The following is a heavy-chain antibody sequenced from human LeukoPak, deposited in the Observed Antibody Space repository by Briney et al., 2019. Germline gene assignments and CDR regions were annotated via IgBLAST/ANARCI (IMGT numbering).Heavy chain of an antibody. D-gene: IGHD3-3*01. CDR3: ARWNFWSGYFDY. CDR1: GGSISSYY. V-gene: IGHV4-59*01. CDR2: IYYSWST. Sequence: SETLSLTCTVSGGSISSYYWSWIRQPPGKGLEWIGYIYYSWSTNYNPSLKSRVTISVDTSKNQFSLKLSSVTAADTAVYYCARWNFWSGYFDYWGQGTLVTVSS. J-gene: IGHJ4*02.